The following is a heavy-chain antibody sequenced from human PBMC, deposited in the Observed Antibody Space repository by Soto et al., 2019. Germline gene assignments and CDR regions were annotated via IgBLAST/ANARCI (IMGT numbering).Heavy chain of an antibody. V-gene: IGHV3-48*02. CDR1: GFTFSSYS. Sequence: RLSCAASGFTFSSYSMNWVRQAPGKGLEWVSYISSSSSTIYYADSVKGRFTISRDNAKNSLYLQMNSLRDEDTAVYYCARVPLRYCSGGSCYLFDPWGQGTLVTVSS. D-gene: IGHD2-15*01. CDR2: ISSSSSTI. CDR3: ARVPLRYCSGGSCYLFDP. J-gene: IGHJ5*02.